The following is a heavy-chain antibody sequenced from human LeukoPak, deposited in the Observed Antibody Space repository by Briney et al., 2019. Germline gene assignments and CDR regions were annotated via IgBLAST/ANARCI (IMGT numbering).Heavy chain of an antibody. CDR3: ARALKGYCSGGSCYSFVY. CDR1: GGTFSSYA. CDR2: INPNSGGT. D-gene: IGHD2-15*01. V-gene: IGHV1-2*02. Sequence: ASVKVSCKASGGTFSSYAISWVRQAPGQGLEWMGWINPNSGGTNYAQKFQGRVTMTRDTSISTAYMELSRLRSDDTAVYYCARALKGYCSGGSCYSFVYWGQGTLVTVSS. J-gene: IGHJ4*02.